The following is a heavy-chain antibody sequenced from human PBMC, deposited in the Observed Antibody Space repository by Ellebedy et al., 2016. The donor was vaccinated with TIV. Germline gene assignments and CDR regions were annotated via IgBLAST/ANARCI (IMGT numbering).Heavy chain of an antibody. J-gene: IGHJ4*02. CDR3: VREATVSTGLDS. V-gene: IGHV3-23*01. CDR1: GFTFRSYS. CDR2: ISGSGADT. D-gene: IGHD4-11*01. Sequence: GESLKISCVISGFTFRSYSMSWVRQAPGKGLEWVSTISGSGADTYYADSVKGSLTISRDNSKDTVTLEMNNLRADDTAVYYCVREATVSTGLDSWGQGTLVTVSS.